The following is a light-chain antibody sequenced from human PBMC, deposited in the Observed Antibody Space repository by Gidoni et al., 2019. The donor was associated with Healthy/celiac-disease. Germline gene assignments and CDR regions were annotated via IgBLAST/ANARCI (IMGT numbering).Light chain of an antibody. CDR3: QQSYSTPLT. V-gene: IGKV1-39*01. J-gene: IGKJ4*01. CDR2: AAS. Sequence: DIQMTQSPSSLPASPGDRVTITCRASQSISSYLNWYQQKPGKAPKLLIYAASSLQSGVPSRFSGSGSGTDFTLTISSLQPEDFATYYCQQSYSTPLTFXGXTKVEIK. CDR1: QSISSY.